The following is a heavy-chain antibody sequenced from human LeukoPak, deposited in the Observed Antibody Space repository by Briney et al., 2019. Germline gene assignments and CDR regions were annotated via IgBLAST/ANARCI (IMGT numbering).Heavy chain of an antibody. Sequence: ASVKVSCKASGYTFTGYYMHWVRQAPGQGLEWMGWINPNSGGTNYAQKFQGRITMTRDTSISTAYMELSRLRSDDTAVYYCARPRRDIVAFDPWGQGTLVTVSS. D-gene: IGHD2-15*01. V-gene: IGHV1-2*02. CDR1: GYTFTGYY. CDR3: ARPRRDIVAFDP. CDR2: INPNSGGT. J-gene: IGHJ5*02.